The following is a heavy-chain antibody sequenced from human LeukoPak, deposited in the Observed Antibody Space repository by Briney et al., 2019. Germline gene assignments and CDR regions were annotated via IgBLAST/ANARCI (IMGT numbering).Heavy chain of an antibody. V-gene: IGHV4-34*01. J-gene: IGHJ4*02. Sequence: SETLSLTCAVYGGSFSGYYWSWIRQPPGKGLEWIGEINHSGSTNYNPSLKSRVTISVDTSKNQFSLKLSSVTAADTAVYYCARKMATENEEFDYWGQGTLVTVSS. CDR3: ARKMATENEEFDY. D-gene: IGHD5-24*01. CDR1: GGSFSGYY. CDR2: INHSGST.